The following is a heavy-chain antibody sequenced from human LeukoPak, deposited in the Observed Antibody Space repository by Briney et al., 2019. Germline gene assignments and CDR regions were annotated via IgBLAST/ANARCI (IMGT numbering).Heavy chain of an antibody. V-gene: IGHV3-23*01. D-gene: IGHD3-3*01. Sequence: GGSLRLSCAASGFTFSSYGMSWVRQAPGKGLEWVSAISGSGGSTYYADSLKGRFTIPRDNSKNTLYLQMNILRAEDTAVYYCASEIIFGSFDYWGQGTLVTVSS. CDR1: GFTFSSYG. CDR3: ASEIIFGSFDY. CDR2: ISGSGGST. J-gene: IGHJ4*02.